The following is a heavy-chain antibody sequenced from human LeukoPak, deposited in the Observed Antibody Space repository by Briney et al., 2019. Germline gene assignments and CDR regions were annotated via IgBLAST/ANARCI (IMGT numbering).Heavy chain of an antibody. CDR3: ARDKGVGDSSGYTIDY. CDR2: IIPIFGIA. CDR1: GGTFSSYA. D-gene: IGHD3-22*01. V-gene: IGHV1-69*04. Sequence: SVKVSCKAPGGTFSSYAISWVRQAPGQGLEWMGRIIPIFGIANYAQKFQGRVTITADKSTSTAYMELSSLRSEDTAVYYCARDKGVGDSSGYTIDYWGQGTLVTVSS. J-gene: IGHJ4*02.